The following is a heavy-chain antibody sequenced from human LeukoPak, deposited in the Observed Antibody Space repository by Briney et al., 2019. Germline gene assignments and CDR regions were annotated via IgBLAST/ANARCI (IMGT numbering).Heavy chain of an antibody. Sequence: PSETLSLTCAVYGGSFSCYYWSWIRQPPGKGLEWIGEINHSGSTNYNPSLKSRVTISVDTSKNQFSLKLSSVTAADTAVYYCARRAFGQLLFDYWGQGTLVTVSS. V-gene: IGHV4-34*01. CDR2: INHSGST. J-gene: IGHJ4*02. CDR3: ARRAFGQLLFDY. CDR1: GGSFSCYY. D-gene: IGHD2-2*01.